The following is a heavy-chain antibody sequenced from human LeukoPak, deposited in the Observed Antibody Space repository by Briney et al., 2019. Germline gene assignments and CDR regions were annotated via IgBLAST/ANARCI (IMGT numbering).Heavy chain of an antibody. V-gene: IGHV3-11*04. Sequence: GGSLRLSCAASGFTFSDYYMSWIRQAPGKGLEWVSYISSSGSTIYYADSVKGRFAISRDNAKNSLYLQMNSLRAEDTAVYYCARAFPYYYGSGSNDIWGQGTMVTVSS. CDR3: ARAFPYYYGSGSNDI. CDR1: GFTFSDYY. D-gene: IGHD3-10*01. J-gene: IGHJ3*02. CDR2: ISSSGSTI.